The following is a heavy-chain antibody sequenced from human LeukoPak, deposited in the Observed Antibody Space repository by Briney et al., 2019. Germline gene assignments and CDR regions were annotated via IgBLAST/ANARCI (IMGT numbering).Heavy chain of an antibody. V-gene: IGHV4-39*07. D-gene: IGHD6-13*01. Sequence: SETLSLTCTVSGGSISSSSYYWGWIRQPPGKGLEWIGSIYYSGSTYYNPSLKNRVTISVDTSKNQFYLKLSSVTAADTAVFYCARLGWQQAPNWGQGTLVTVSS. J-gene: IGHJ4*02. CDR2: IYYSGST. CDR3: ARLGWQQAPN. CDR1: GGSISSSSYY.